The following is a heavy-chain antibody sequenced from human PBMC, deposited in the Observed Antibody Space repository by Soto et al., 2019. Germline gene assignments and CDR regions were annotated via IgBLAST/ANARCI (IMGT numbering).Heavy chain of an antibody. CDR2: IYYSGST. CDR3: ASGDDGSSWYFDY. V-gene: IGHV4-30-4*01. J-gene: IGHJ4*02. CDR1: GGSISSGDYY. Sequence: SETPSPTCTVSGGSISSGDYYWSWIRQPPGKGLEWIGYIYYSGSTYYNPSLKSRVTISVDTSKNQFSLKLSSVTAADTAVYYSASGDDGSSWYFDYWGQGTLVTVSS. D-gene: IGHD6-13*01.